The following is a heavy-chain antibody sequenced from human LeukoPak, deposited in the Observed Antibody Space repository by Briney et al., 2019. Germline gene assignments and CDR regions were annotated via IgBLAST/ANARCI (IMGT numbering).Heavy chain of an antibody. Sequence: GGSLRLSCVASGFTFSSYWMHWVRQDPRKGLVWVSRINGDGRNINYADSVRGRFTISRDNAKNTLYLQMSSLRAEDTAVYYCARDWAWGGFDHWGQGALVTVSS. V-gene: IGHV3-74*01. CDR1: GFTFSSYW. J-gene: IGHJ4*02. CDR3: ARDWAWGGFDH. D-gene: IGHD3-16*01. CDR2: INGDGRNI.